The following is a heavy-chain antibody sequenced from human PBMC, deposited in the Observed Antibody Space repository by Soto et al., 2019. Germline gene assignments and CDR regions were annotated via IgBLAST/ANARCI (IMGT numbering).Heavy chain of an antibody. CDR2: TSGSGGST. Sequence: GGSLRLSCAASGFTFSSYAMSWVRQAPGKGLEWVSGTSGSGGSTYYADSVKGRFTISRDNSKNTLYLQMNSLRAEDTAVYYCAKDKFGSTSPTDFDYWGQGTLVTVSS. CDR3: AKDKFGSTSPTDFDY. J-gene: IGHJ4*02. V-gene: IGHV3-23*01. D-gene: IGHD6-6*01. CDR1: GFTFSSYA.